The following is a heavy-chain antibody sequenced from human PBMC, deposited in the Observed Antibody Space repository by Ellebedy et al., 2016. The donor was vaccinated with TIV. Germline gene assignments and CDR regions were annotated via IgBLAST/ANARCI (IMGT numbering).Heavy chain of an antibody. CDR3: TGGGPGNFYYDS. J-gene: IGHJ5*01. CDR2: MSYDGSEK. V-gene: IGHV3-30*03. Sequence: GESLKISCAASDFTFSSYWMHWVRQAPGKGLEWVAGMSYDGSEKYYADSVKGRFTISRDNSKNTLYLQMNNLRTEDTAVFYCTGGGPGNFYYDSWGQGTLVTVSS. D-gene: IGHD3-10*01. CDR1: DFTFSSYW.